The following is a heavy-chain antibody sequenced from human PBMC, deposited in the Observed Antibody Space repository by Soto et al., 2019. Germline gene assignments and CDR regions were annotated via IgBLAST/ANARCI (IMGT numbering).Heavy chain of an antibody. J-gene: IGHJ4*02. CDR2: IGPESGAT. CDR1: GYTFTGHY. V-gene: IGHV1-2*02. CDR3: GRGRSGQIVVFH. Sequence: GASVKVSCKASGYTFTGHYIHWVRQAPEQGPEWMGEIGPESGATRYAQRFQGRVTMTRDMSITTVYMELNNLRPDDTAVYYCGRGRSGQIVVFHWGQGTPVTVSS. D-gene: IGHD5-12*01.